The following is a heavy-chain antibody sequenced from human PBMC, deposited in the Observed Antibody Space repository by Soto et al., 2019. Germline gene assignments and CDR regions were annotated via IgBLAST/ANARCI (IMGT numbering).Heavy chain of an antibody. CDR2: ISYDGSNK. CDR3: AKDRATGLTDLYYYYYGMDV. J-gene: IGHJ6*02. D-gene: IGHD2-8*01. Sequence: QVQLVESGGGVVQPGRSLRLSCAASGFTFSSYAMHWVRQAPGKGLEWVAVISYDGSNKYYADSVKGRFTISRDNSKNTLYLQMNSLRAEDTAVYYCAKDRATGLTDLYYYYYGMDVWGQGTTVTVSS. CDR1: GFTFSSYA. V-gene: IGHV3-30*04.